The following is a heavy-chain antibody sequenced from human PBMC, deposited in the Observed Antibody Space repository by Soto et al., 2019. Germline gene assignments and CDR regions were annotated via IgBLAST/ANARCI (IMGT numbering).Heavy chain of an antibody. D-gene: IGHD6-19*01. J-gene: IGHJ4*02. Sequence: QVQLVESGGGVVQPGRSLRLSCAASGFTFSSYGMHWVRQAPGRGLEWVAVMWYDGSNKYYGDSVKGRFTISRDNSKNTLYLQMNRLRAEDTGVYYCARGPGESSSGWWLYFDYWGQGTLVTVSS. CDR1: GFTFSSYG. CDR3: ARGPGESSSGWWLYFDY. CDR2: MWYDGSNK. V-gene: IGHV3-33*01.